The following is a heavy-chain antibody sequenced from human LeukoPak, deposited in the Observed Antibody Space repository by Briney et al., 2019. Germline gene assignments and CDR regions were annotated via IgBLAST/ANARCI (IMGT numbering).Heavy chain of an antibody. CDR3: ARHYDSSGYGYFDL. D-gene: IGHD3-22*01. J-gene: IGHJ2*01. V-gene: IGHV3-23*01. Sequence: PGGSLRLSCAASGFTFSSYAMSWVRQAPGKGLEWVSAISGSGGSTYYADSVQGRFTISRDNSKNTLYLQMNSLRAEDTAVYYCARHYDSSGYGYFDLWGRGTLVTVSS. CDR2: ISGSGGST. CDR1: GFTFSSYA.